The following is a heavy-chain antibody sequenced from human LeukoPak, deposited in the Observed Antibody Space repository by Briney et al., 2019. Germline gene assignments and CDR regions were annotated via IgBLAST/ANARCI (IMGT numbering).Heavy chain of an antibody. CDR2: ISAYNGNT. CDR1: GYTFTSHD. J-gene: IGHJ4*02. CDR3: AKDRAFLRYY. D-gene: IGHD2/OR15-2a*01. Sequence: ASVKVSRTASGYTFTSHDINWVRHATGQGLEWMGWISAYNGNTNYAQKLQGRVTMTTDTSTSTAYMELRSLRSDDTAVYYCAKDRAFLRYYCGQGTLVTVSS. V-gene: IGHV1-18*01.